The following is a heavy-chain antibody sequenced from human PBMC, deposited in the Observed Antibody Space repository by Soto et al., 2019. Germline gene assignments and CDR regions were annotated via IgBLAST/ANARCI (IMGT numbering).Heavy chain of an antibody. J-gene: IGHJ6*02. V-gene: IGHV1-69*13. CDR2: IIPIFGTA. Sequence: SVKVSCKASGGTFSSYAISWVRQAPGQGLEWMGGIIPIFGTANYAQKFQGRVTITADESTSTAYMELSSLRSEDTAVYYCARDQRARWGLRFSPHMDVWGQGTTVTVSS. CDR1: GGTFSSYA. CDR3: ARDQRARWGLRFSPHMDV. D-gene: IGHD5-12*01.